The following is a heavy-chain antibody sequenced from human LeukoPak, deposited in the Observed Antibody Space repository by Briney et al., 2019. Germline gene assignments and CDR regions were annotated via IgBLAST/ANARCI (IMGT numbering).Heavy chain of an antibody. CDR1: GNYL. V-gene: IGHV3-74*01. Sequence: GGSLRLSCAASGNYLMHWVRQAPGKGLVWVSRINSDGSWTSYADSVKGRFTISKDNAKNTVYLQMNSLRAEDTAVYYCVSFYETYWGRGTLVTVSS. CDR3: VSFYETY. J-gene: IGHJ4*02. CDR2: INSDGSWT. D-gene: IGHD2/OR15-2a*01.